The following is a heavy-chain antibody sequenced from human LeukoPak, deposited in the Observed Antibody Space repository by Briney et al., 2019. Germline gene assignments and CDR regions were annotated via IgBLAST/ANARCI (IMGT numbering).Heavy chain of an antibody. Sequence: PSETLSLTCIVSGGSISSSDYYWSWIRQPPGKGLEWIATIYHSGSTYYNPSLKSRVTISVDTFKNQFSLRLSSVTAADTAVYYCASYLRGSYFDYWGQGTLVTVSS. CDR1: GGSISSSDYY. CDR3: ASYLRGSYFDY. D-gene: IGHD3-16*01. V-gene: IGHV4-39*01. CDR2: IYHSGST. J-gene: IGHJ4*02.